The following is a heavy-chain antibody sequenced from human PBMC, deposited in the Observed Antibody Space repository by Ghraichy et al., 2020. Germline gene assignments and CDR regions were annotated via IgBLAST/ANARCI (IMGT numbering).Heavy chain of an antibody. CDR3: ARVREGYCSSISCYHNWFDP. CDR1: GGSISSYY. J-gene: IGHJ5*02. D-gene: IGHD2-2*01. CDR2: IYYSGST. V-gene: IGHV4-59*01. Sequence: TLSLTCTFSGGSISSYYWSWIRQPPGKGLEWIGYIYYSGSTNYNPSLKSRVTISVDTSKNQFSLKLSSVTAADTAVYYCARVREGYCSSISCYHNWFDPWGQGTLVTVSS.